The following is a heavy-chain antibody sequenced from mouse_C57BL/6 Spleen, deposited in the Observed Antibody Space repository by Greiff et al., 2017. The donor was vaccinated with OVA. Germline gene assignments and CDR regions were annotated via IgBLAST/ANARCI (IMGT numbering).Heavy chain of an antibody. CDR2: ISDGGSYT. J-gene: IGHJ3*01. V-gene: IGHV5-4*01. D-gene: IGHD2-5*01. CDR1: GFTFSSYA. Sequence: EVQLVESGGGLVKPGGSLKLSCAASGFTFSSYAMSWVRQTPEKRLEWVATISDGGSYTYYPDNVKGRFTISRDNAKNNLYLQMSHLKSEDTAMYYCARGRNIDYSNFFAYWGQGTLVTVSA. CDR3: ARGRNIDYSNFFAY.